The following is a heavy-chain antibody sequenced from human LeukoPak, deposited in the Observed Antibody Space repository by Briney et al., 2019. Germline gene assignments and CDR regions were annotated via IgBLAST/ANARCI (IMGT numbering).Heavy chain of an antibody. D-gene: IGHD4-17*01. CDR3: ARRQYGLAFDY. J-gene: IGHJ4*02. CDR2: IYYSGST. V-gene: IGHV4-4*02. Sequence: SGTLSLTCAVSVGSISSSNWWTWVRQPPGKGLEWIGSIYYSGSTHYNPSLKSRVTISADTSKNQFSLKLSSVTAADTAVYYCARRQYGLAFDYWGQRTLVTVSS. CDR1: VGSISSSNW.